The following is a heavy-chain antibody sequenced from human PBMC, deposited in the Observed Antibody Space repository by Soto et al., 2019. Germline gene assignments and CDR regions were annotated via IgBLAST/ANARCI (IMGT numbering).Heavy chain of an antibody. Sequence: QAQLLQSGGELKKSGASVKVSCKASGYTFNTYGISWVRQAPGQGLEWMAWISIHNGNTNFAQKFQGRVTLTTDTTRSTANMELRSLRSDDTAVYYSARMTSVDNSHYYIDVGGKGTTVTVSS. V-gene: IGHV1-18*04. D-gene: IGHD1-1*01. CDR1: GYTFNTYG. CDR2: ISIHNGNT. CDR3: ARMTSVDNSHYYIDV. J-gene: IGHJ6*03.